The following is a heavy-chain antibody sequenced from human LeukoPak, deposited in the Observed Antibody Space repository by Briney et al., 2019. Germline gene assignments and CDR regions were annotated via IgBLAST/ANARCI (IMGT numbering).Heavy chain of an antibody. D-gene: IGHD6-19*01. Sequence: PSETLSLTCAVYGGSFSGYYWSWIRQPPGKGLEWIGEINHSGSTNYNPCLKRRVTISVDTSKNQFSLKLSSVTAADTAVYYCARDVAGNVASPRFDYWGQGTLVTVSS. CDR2: INHSGST. CDR3: ARDVAGNVASPRFDY. J-gene: IGHJ4*02. V-gene: IGHV4-34*01. CDR1: GGSFSGYY.